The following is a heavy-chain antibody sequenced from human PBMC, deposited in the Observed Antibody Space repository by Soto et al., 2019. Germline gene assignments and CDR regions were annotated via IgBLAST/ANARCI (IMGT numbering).Heavy chain of an antibody. V-gene: IGHV4-30-4*01. D-gene: IGHD1-7*01. Sequence: VQLQGSGPGLVKPSQTLSLTCTVSGASVNTGDYYWSYIRQSPGKGLEWLGYIFYSGDTYYNPSLKSRATISLNTSMNQISLTLTAGTDADTAVYFCVGTGTTDDFWGQGTLVTVSS. J-gene: IGHJ1*01. CDR1: GASVNTGDYY. CDR2: IFYSGDT. CDR3: VGTGTTDDF.